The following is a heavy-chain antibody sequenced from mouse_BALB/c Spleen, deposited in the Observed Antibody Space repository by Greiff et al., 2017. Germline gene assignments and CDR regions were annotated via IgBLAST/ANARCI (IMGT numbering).Heavy chain of an antibody. D-gene: IGHD3-2*01. Sequence: QVQLQQSGAELVKPGASVKLSCKTSGYTFTSYWIQWVKQRPGQGLGWIGEIFPGTGTTYYNEKFKGKATLTIDTSSSTAYMQLSSLTSEDSAVYFCARGDSYAMDYWGQGTSVTVSS. CDR2: IFPGTGTT. CDR3: ARGDSYAMDY. V-gene: IGHV1S132*01. CDR1: GYTFTSYW. J-gene: IGHJ4*01.